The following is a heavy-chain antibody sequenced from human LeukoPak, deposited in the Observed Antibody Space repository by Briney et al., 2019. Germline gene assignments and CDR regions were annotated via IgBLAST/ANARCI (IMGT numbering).Heavy chain of an antibody. CDR1: GVTLSNYW. J-gene: IGHJ4*02. D-gene: IGHD6-6*01. CDR3: ARAVGNNSSV. V-gene: IGHV3-7*01. CDR2: IKQDGSET. Sequence: PGGSLRLSCAVSGVTLSNYWMHWVRQAPGKGLEWVANIKQDGSETHYVASVKGRFTISRDNAENSVYLQMSSLGVEDTAVYYCARAVGNNSSVWGQGTLVTVSS.